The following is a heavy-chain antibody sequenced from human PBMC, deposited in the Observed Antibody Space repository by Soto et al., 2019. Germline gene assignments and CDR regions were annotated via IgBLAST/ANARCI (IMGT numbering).Heavy chain of an antibody. CDR3: AHRPGGYLSGWDNGYFDY. D-gene: IGHD6-19*01. Sequence: GSGPTPVNPTQTLTLTFTFSGFSLSTSGVGVGWIRQPPGKALEWLALIYWDDDKRYSPSLKSRLTITKDTSKNQVVLTMTNMDPVDTATYYCAHRPGGYLSGWDNGYFDYWGRGALVTVSS. CDR2: IYWDDDK. CDR1: GFSLSTSGVG. V-gene: IGHV2-5*02. J-gene: IGHJ4*02.